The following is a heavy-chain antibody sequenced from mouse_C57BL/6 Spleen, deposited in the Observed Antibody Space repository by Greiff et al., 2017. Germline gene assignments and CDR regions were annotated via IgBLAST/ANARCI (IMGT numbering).Heavy chain of an antibody. CDR3: AKYGNAMDY. CDR2: INPNNGGT. D-gene: IGHD2-10*02. V-gene: IGHV1-22*01. Sequence: EVQLQQSGPELVKPGASVKMSCKASGYTFTDYNMHWVKPSHGKSLEWIGYINPNNGGTSYNQKFKGKATLTVNKSSSTAYMELRSLTSEDSAVYYCAKYGNAMDYWGQGTSVTVSS. J-gene: IGHJ4*01. CDR1: GYTFTDYN.